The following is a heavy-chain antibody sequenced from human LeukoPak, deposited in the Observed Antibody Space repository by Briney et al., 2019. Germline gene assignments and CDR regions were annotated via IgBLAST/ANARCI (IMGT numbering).Heavy chain of an antibody. Sequence: ASVKVSCKASGYTFTSYAIHWVRQAPGQRLEWMGWINAGNDNTRYSQKFQGRVTITRDTFASTAYMELSSLRSEDTAVYYCARGGHSRSGSQLYYYYGMDVWGQGTTVTVSS. V-gene: IGHV1-3*01. CDR1: GYTFTSYA. CDR3: ARGGHSRSGSQLYYYYGMDV. D-gene: IGHD3-10*01. CDR2: INAGNDNT. J-gene: IGHJ6*02.